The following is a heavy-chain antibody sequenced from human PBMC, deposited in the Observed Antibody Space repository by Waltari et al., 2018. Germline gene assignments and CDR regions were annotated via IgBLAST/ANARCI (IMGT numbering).Heavy chain of an antibody. Sequence: EVQLVESGGGLVQPGGSLRLSCAASGFTFSSYAMSWVRQAPGKGLEWVSVIYSGGSTYYADAVKGRLTISRDNSKNTLYLQMNSLRAEDTAVYYCAKDRGWGSDWGQGTLVTVSS. CDR1: GFTFSSYA. CDR2: IYSGGST. J-gene: IGHJ4*02. D-gene: IGHD7-27*01. CDR3: AKDRGWGSD. V-gene: IGHV3-23*03.